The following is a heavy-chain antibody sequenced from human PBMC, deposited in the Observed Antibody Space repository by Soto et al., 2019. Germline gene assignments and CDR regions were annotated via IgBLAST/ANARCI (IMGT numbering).Heavy chain of an antibody. CDR1: GFTFSSYA. D-gene: IGHD3-3*01. CDR2: ISYDGSNK. V-gene: IGHV3-30-3*01. J-gene: IGHJ6*02. CDR3: ARVGRFLEWLLYDYYYYGMDV. Sequence: QVQLVESGGGVVQPGRSLRLSCAASGFTFSSYAMHWVRQAPGKGLEWVAVISYDGSNKHYADSVKGRFTISRDNSKNTLYLHMNSLRAEDTAVYYCARVGRFLEWLLYDYYYYGMDVWGQGTTVTVSS.